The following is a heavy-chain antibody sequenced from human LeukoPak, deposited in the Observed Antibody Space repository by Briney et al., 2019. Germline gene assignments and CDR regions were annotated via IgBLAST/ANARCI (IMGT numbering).Heavy chain of an antibody. V-gene: IGHV3-23*01. D-gene: IGHD2-21*01. CDR3: VRHDSFIPF. CDR1: GLIFTNFA. Sequence: GGSLTLPCAASGLIFTNFAMTWVRQAPGKGLEWVSSISDTYGTTYYTDSVKGRCTISRDNSKNTVYLQLNNLRAEDTAVYFCVRHDSFIPFWGQGTLVTVSS. CDR2: ISDTYGTT. J-gene: IGHJ4*02.